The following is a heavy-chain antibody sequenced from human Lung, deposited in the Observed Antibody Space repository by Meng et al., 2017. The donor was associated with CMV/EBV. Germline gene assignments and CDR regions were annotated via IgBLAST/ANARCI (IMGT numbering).Heavy chain of an antibody. V-gene: IGHV1-18*01. CDR2: ISAYTGNT. CDR3: ARGFPMGGDLDY. D-gene: IGHD3-16*01. J-gene: IGHJ4*02. Sequence: ASXXVSXKASGYIFANYGITWVRQATGQGLEWVGWISAYTGNTDYAHKLQGRVTLTTDASISTAYMELRSLRYDDTAVYYCARGFPMGGDLDYWGQGAVVTVDS. CDR1: GYIFANYG.